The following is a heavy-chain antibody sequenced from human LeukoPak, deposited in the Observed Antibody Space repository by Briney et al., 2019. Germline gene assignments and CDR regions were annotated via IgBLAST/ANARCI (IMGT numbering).Heavy chain of an antibody. CDR2: ISSSSSTI. J-gene: IGHJ6*02. Sequence: PGGSLRLSCAASGFTFSSYSMNWGRQAPGKGLEWVSYISSSSSTIYYADSVKGRFTISRDNAKNSLYLQMNSLRAEDTAVYYCAREYYDILTGSTYGMDVWGQGTTVTVSS. CDR3: AREYYDILTGSTYGMDV. V-gene: IGHV3-48*01. CDR1: GFTFSSYS. D-gene: IGHD3-9*01.